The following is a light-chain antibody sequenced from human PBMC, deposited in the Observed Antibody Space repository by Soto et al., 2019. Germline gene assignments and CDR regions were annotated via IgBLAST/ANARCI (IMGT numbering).Light chain of an antibody. CDR1: QSISSY. CDR3: QQSYSMMYT. CDR2: AAS. J-gene: IGKJ2*01. Sequence: DIQMKQSPSSLSASVGDIVTITCRASQSISSYLNWYQQKPGKDPKLLIYAASSLQSGVPSRFSGSGSGTDCTLTISSLQPEDFATYYCQQSYSMMYTFGQGTKLEIK. V-gene: IGKV1-39*01.